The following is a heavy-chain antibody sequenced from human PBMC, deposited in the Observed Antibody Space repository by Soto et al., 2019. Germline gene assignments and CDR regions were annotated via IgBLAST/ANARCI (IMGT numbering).Heavy chain of an antibody. CDR1: GFTFSSYG. D-gene: IGHD3-9*01. CDR2: IWYDGSNK. Sequence: QVQLVESGGGVVQPGRSLRLSCAASGFTFSSYGMHWVRQAPGKGLEWVAVIWYDGSNKYYADSVKGRFTISRDNSKNPLYLQMNSLRAEETAVYYCARETDYDILTGPSRGGDDYYYYGMDVWGQGTTVTVSS. CDR3: ARETDYDILTGPSRGGDDYYYYGMDV. V-gene: IGHV3-33*01. J-gene: IGHJ6*02.